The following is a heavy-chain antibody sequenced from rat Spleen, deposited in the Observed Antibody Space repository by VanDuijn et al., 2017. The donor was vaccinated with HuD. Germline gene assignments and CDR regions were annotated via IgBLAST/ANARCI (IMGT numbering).Heavy chain of an antibody. CDR2: INYDGSRT. D-gene: IGHD5-1*01. CDR1: GFNFSDYY. V-gene: IGHV5-7*01. Sequence: EVQLVESDGGLVQPGRSLKLSCAASGFNFSDYYMAWVRQAPTKGLEWVATINYDGSRTDYRDSVKGRFTISRDTAENTLYLQMGSLRSEDTATYYCVRLLGAPDWYFDFWGPGTMVTVSS. CDR3: VRLLGAPDWYFDF. J-gene: IGHJ1*01.